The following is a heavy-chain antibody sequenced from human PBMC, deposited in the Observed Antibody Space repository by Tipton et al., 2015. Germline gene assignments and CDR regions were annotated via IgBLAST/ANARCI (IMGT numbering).Heavy chain of an antibody. V-gene: IGHV3-23*01. D-gene: IGHD1-20*01. CDR3: AKVXSGVYLIHYFDY. Sequence: SLRLSCAASGFTFRTYAMSWVRQAPGKGLEWVSVISEDSYSTYYADSVKGRFTISRDNSNNTLYLQMNSLSADDTAVYYCAKVXSGVYLIHYFDYWGQGTLVTVSS. J-gene: IGHJ4*02. CDR2: ISEDSYST. CDR1: GFTFRTYA.